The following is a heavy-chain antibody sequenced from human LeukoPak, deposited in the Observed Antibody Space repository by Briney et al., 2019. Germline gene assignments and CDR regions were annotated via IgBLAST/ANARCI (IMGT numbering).Heavy chain of an antibody. J-gene: IGHJ4*02. D-gene: IGHD3-10*01. V-gene: IGHV1-46*01. CDR1: GYTFTSYY. CDR2: VNPSGGST. CDR3: ARDLVRGVIIGY. Sequence: GASVKVSCKASGYTFTSYYMHWVRQAPGQGLEWMGIVNPSGGSTCYAQKFQGRVTMTRDTSTSTVYMELSSLRSDDTAVYYCARDLVRGVIIGYRGQGTLVTVSS.